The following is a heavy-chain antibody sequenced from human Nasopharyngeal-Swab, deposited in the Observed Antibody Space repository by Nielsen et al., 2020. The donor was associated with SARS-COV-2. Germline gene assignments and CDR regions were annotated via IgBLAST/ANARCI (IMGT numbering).Heavy chain of an antibody. CDR1: GDSVSSNSAA. Sequence: SETLSLTCAISGDSVSSNSAAWSWIRQSPSRGLEWLGRTYYRSKWYNDYAVSVKSRITINPDTSRNQFSLQLNSVTPEDTAVYYCARDTDPYDHFDYWGQGTLVTVSS. D-gene: IGHD5-12*01. J-gene: IGHJ4*02. CDR2: TYYRSKWYN. V-gene: IGHV6-1*01. CDR3: ARDTDPYDHFDY.